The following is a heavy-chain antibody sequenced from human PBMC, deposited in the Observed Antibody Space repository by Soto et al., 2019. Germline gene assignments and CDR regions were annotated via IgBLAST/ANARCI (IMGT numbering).Heavy chain of an antibody. CDR2: MNPNSGNT. J-gene: IGHJ4*02. Sequence: QVQLVQSGAEVKKPGASVKVSCKASGYTFTSFDITWVRQATGQGLEWMGWMNPNSGNTGYAQKFQGRVTMTRNTSISTAYMELSSLRSEDTALYYCARAYTWGIAVAGTWGQGTLVTVSS. CDR1: GYTFTSFD. V-gene: IGHV1-8*01. D-gene: IGHD6-19*01. CDR3: ARAYTWGIAVAGT.